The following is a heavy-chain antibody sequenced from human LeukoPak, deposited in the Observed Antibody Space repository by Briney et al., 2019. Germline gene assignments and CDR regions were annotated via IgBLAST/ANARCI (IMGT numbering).Heavy chain of an antibody. J-gene: IGHJ5*02. CDR2: ISAYNGNT. V-gene: IGHV1-18*01. Sequence: ASVTVSCKASGCTFTSYGISWVRQAPGQGLEWMGWISAYNGNTNYAQKLQGRVTMTTDTSTSTAYMELRSLRSDDTAVYYCARDHYDILTGYYAVLTGWFDPWGQGTLVTVSS. D-gene: IGHD3-9*01. CDR3: ARDHYDILTGYYAVLTGWFDP. CDR1: GCTFTSYG.